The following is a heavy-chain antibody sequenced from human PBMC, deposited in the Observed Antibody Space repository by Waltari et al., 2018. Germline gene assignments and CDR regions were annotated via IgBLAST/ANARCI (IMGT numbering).Heavy chain of an antibody. Sequence: QLQLQESGPGLVKPSETLSLTCTVSGGSISSGSYYWGWIRQPPGKGLESLGYISYSGTPYYNVSLKSRVTMSVDTSRDQYSLSLRSVAAADTAVYYCARYYGNGEGWLDPWGQGTLVTVSS. CDR3: ARYYGNGEGWLDP. CDR1: GGSISSGSYY. D-gene: IGHD3-3*01. CDR2: ISYSGTP. J-gene: IGHJ5*02. V-gene: IGHV4-39*07.